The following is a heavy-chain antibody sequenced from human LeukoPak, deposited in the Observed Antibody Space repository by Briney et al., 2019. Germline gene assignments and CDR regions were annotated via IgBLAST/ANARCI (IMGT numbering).Heavy chain of an antibody. V-gene: IGHV3-13*01. CDR3: ARGWYYYGMDV. CDR1: GFTFSSYD. Sequence: GGSLRLSCAASGFTFSSYDMYWVRHATGKGLERVSAIGTAGDTYYPGSVKGRFTISRENAKNSLYLQMNSLRAGDTAVYYCARGWYYYGMDVWGQGTTVTVSS. CDR2: IGTAGDT. J-gene: IGHJ6*02.